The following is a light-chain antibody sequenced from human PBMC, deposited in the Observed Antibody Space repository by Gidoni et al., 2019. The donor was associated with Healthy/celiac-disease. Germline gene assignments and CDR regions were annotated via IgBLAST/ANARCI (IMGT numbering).Light chain of an antibody. Sequence: QSALTQPASVSGSPGTSLTISGTGTSIDVGSYNLVSWYQQHPGKAPTLMIYDVRTRPSGVSNRFAGSKSGNTASLTISGLQAEDDADYYGFSYASSSTLVFGGGTKLTVL. CDR3: FSYASSSTLV. V-gene: IGLV2-23*02. J-gene: IGLJ2*01. CDR2: DVR. CDR1: SIDVGSYNL.